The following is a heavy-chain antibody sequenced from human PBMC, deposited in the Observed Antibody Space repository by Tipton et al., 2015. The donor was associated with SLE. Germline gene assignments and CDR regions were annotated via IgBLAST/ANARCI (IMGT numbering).Heavy chain of an antibody. J-gene: IGHJ6*02. CDR3: TRSGGAELRYYCFGLDV. Sequence: SLRLSCAASGFSLSDFAMHWVRQAPGKGLEYVSGISSNGGSTYYANSVKGRFIISRDNSKNTVYLQMGSLRAEDTAVYYCTRSGGAELRYYCFGLDVWGQGTTVTVSS. CDR2: ISSNGGST. D-gene: IGHD1-7*01. CDR1: GFSLSDFA. V-gene: IGHV3-64*01.